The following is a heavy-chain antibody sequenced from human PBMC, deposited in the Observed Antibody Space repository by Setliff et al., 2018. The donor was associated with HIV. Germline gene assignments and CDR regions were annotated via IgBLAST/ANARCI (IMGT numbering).Heavy chain of an antibody. CDR1: GFTFSSYP. J-gene: IGHJ4*02. V-gene: IGHV3-23*01. CDR2: ISDGGGST. D-gene: IGHD2-8*02. Sequence: GGSLRLSCAASGFTFSSYPMSWVRQSPGKGPEWVSAISDGGGSTYYAVSVKGRFTISRDNSKNTLYLQMNSLRVEDTAVYFCARLIHTGLLYFDFWGLGTLVTVSS. CDR3: ARLIHTGLLYFDF.